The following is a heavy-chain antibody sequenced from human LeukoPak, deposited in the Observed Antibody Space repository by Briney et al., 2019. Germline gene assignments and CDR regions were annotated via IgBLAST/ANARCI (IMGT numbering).Heavy chain of an antibody. CDR2: IKQDGSEK. CDR3: ARVLKQWLVRHIFDY. V-gene: IGHV3-7*01. D-gene: IGHD6-19*01. Sequence: PGGSLRLSCAASGFTFSSYWMSWVRQAPGKGLEWVANIKQDGSEKYYVDSVKGRFTISRDNAKNSLYLQMNSLRAEDTAVYYCARVLKQWLVRHIFDYWGQGTLVTVSS. J-gene: IGHJ4*02. CDR1: GFTFSSYW.